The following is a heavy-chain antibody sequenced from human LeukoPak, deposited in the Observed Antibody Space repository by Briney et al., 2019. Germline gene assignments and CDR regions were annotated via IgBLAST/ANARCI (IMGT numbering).Heavy chain of an antibody. CDR2: IYYSGST. J-gene: IGHJ4*02. CDR3: AREYYYDSSGIYYLDY. Sequence: ASETLSLTCTVSGGSISSSSYYWGWIRQPPGKGLEWIGSIYYSGSTYYNPSLKSRVTISVDTSKNQFSLKLSSVTAAETAVYYCAREYYYDSSGIYYLDYWGQGTLVTVSS. V-gene: IGHV4-39*07. CDR1: GGSISSSSYY. D-gene: IGHD3-22*01.